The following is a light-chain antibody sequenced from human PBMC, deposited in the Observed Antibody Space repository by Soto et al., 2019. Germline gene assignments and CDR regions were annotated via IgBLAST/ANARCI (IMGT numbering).Light chain of an antibody. V-gene: IGLV1-44*01. J-gene: IGLJ2*01. CDR3: AAWDDSLNGRV. CDR1: TSNIGSNT. Sequence: QSVLTQPPSASGNPGQRVTISCSGRTSNIGSNTVNWYQQLPGTAPKLLIYSNNQRPSGVPDRLSGSKSGTSASLAIRGLQSEDEADYYYAAWDDSLNGRVFGGGTKLTVL. CDR2: SNN.